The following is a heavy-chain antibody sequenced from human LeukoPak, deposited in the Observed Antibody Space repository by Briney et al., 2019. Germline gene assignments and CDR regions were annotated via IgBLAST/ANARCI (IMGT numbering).Heavy chain of an antibody. D-gene: IGHD1-14*01. J-gene: IGHJ4*02. CDR1: GFTFSIYW. Sequence: GGSLRLSCAASGFTFSIYWMYWVRQAPGKGLVWVSRINADGSSTNYADSVKGRFTISRDNAKNTLYLQMNSLRAEDTAVYYCVREGNLDYWGQGTLVTVSS. CDR2: INADGSST. CDR3: VREGNLDY. V-gene: IGHV3-74*01.